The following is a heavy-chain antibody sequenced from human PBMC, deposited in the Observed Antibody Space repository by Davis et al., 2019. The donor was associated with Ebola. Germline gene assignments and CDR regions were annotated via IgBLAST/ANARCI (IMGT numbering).Heavy chain of an antibody. V-gene: IGHV1-46*01. Sequence: ASVKVSCKASGYSFTDDGISWVRQAPGQGLEWMGIINPSSGSTDYAQKFQGRVTMTRDTSTSTVYMELSSLRSEDTAVYYCATETYYYDSSGYGGRYFDYWGQGTLVTVSS. D-gene: IGHD3-22*01. CDR1: GYSFTDDG. J-gene: IGHJ4*02. CDR3: ATETYYYDSSGYGGRYFDY. CDR2: INPSSGST.